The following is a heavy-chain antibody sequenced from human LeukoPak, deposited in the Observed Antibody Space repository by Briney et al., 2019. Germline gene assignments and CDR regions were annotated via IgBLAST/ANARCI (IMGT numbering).Heavy chain of an antibody. CDR1: RFTFSSYN. V-gene: IGHV3-21*01. CDR2: ISSSSSYI. D-gene: IGHD1-1*01. J-gene: IGHJ3*02. CDR3: ARKMKTGDRVGTFDI. Sequence: GGSLRLSCAASRFTFSSYNMNWVRQAPGKGLEWVSSISSSSSYIYYADPVQGRFTISRDNAKNSLYLQMNSLTAEDTAVYYCARKMKTGDRVGTFDIWGQGTMDTVSS.